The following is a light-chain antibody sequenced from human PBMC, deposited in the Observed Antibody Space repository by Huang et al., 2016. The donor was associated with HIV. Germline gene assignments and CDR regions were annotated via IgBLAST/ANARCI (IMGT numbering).Light chain of an antibody. CDR3: QQYNNWPRT. Sequence: EIVMTQSPATLSVSLGERATLSCRASQSVSSNLAWYQQKPDQAPRLLIYGASTRATGIPARFSGSGSGTEFTLTISSLQSEDFAVYYCQQYNNWPRTFGQGTKVEIK. V-gene: IGKV3-15*01. CDR2: GAS. CDR1: QSVSSN. J-gene: IGKJ1*01.